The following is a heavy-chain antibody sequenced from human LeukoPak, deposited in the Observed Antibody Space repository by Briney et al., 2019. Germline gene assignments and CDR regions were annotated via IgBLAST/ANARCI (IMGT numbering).Heavy chain of an antibody. Sequence: NPSETLSLTCTVSGGSISSYYWSWIRQPPGKGLEWIGYIYYSGSTKYNPSLKSRVTISVDTSKNQFSLKLSSVTAVDTAVYYCARSMFGGNSLFDYWGQGTLVTVSS. J-gene: IGHJ4*02. CDR3: ARSMFGGNSLFDY. D-gene: IGHD4-23*01. V-gene: IGHV4-59*01. CDR1: GGSISSYY. CDR2: IYYSGST.